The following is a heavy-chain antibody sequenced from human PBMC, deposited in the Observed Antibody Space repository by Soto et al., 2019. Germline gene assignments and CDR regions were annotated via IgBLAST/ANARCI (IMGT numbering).Heavy chain of an antibody. D-gene: IGHD2-15*01. V-gene: IGHV4-34*01. J-gene: IGHJ3*02. Sequence: SETLSLTCAVYGGSFSGYYWSWIRQPPGKGLEWIGEINHSGSTNYNPSLKSRVTISVDTSKNQFSLKLSSVTAADTAVYYCARAEGDIVVVVAASDAFDIWGQATMVTVSS. CDR2: INHSGST. CDR3: ARAEGDIVVVVAASDAFDI. CDR1: GGSFSGYY.